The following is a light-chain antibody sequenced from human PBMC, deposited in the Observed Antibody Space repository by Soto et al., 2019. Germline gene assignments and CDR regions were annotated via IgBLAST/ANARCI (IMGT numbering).Light chain of an antibody. V-gene: IGKV1-5*01. CDR3: QQYKSYSLT. CDR2: NAS. J-gene: IGKJ4*01. Sequence: DIQMTQSPSTLSASIGDRVTITCRASQSISSWLAWYQQKPGKAPKLLIYNASSLESGVPSRFSGSGSGTDFTLAISSLQADDFATYYCQQYKSYSLTFGGGTKVEIK. CDR1: QSISSW.